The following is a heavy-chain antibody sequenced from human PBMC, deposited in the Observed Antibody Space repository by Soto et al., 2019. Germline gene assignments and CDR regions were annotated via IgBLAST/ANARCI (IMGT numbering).Heavy chain of an antibody. J-gene: IGHJ5*02. CDR1: YA. V-gene: IGHV1-69*01. Sequence: YAVGWRRKEKEQGLEWMGGIISMFGTTHYAQKFQGRVTITADESTNTVYMELFRLRSDDTDIYYCATNRCNSDSFYSGLGTWGERTLLTVSS. CDR3: ATNRCNSDSFYSGLGT. CDR2: IISMFGTT. D-gene: IGHD2-21*02.